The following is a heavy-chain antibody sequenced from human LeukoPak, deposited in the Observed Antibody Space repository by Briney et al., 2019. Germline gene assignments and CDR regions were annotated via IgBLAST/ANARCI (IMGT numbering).Heavy chain of an antibody. D-gene: IGHD5-24*01. V-gene: IGHV3-48*03. J-gene: IGHJ4*02. CDR1: GFTFSSYE. Sequence: GVSLRLSCAASGFTFSSYEMHWVRQAPGKGREWVSYISSSSSYTTYADSVKGRFTISRDNAKNSLYLQMNSLRAEDTAVYYCARERRDGYLTYFDYWGQGTLVTVSS. CDR2: ISSSSSYT. CDR3: ARERRDGYLTYFDY.